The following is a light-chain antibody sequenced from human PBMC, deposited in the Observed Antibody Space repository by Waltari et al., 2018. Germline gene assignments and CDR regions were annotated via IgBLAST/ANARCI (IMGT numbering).Light chain of an antibody. CDR3: SSYAGSNNFVI. Sequence: QSALTQPPSASGSPGQSVTISCTGTSSDVGGYHYVSWYQQHPGKAPKLMIYEVSKRPAGVPDRFSGSKAGNTASLTVSWLQAEDEADYYCSSYAGSNNFVIFGGGTKLTVL. CDR1: SSDVGGYHY. V-gene: IGLV2-8*01. CDR2: EVS. J-gene: IGLJ2*01.